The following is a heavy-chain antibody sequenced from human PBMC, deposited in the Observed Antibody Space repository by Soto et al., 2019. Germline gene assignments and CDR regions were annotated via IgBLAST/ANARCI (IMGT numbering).Heavy chain of an antibody. CDR3: ARTYYDFWSGYSTYYYYGMDV. CDR2: IYYSGST. V-gene: IGHV4-59*01. Sequence: SETLSLTCTVSGGSISSYYWSWIRQPPGKGLEWIGYIYYSGSTNYNPSLKSRVTISVDTSKNQSSLKLSSVTAADTAVYYCARTYYDFWSGYSTYYYYGMDVSGQGTTVTVSS. CDR1: GGSISSYY. D-gene: IGHD3-3*01. J-gene: IGHJ6*02.